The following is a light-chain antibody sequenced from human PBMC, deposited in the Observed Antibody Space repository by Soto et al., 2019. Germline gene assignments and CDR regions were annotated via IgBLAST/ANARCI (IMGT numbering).Light chain of an antibody. CDR3: SSYTSSSTYV. Sequence: QSALTQPASVSGSPGQSITISCTGTSSDVGGYNYVSWYQQHPGKAPKLMIYAVSNRPSGVSNRFSGSKSGNTASLTISGLQAEDEAVYYCSSYTSSSTYVFATGTKLTVL. J-gene: IGLJ1*01. CDR1: SSDVGGYNY. CDR2: AVS. V-gene: IGLV2-14*01.